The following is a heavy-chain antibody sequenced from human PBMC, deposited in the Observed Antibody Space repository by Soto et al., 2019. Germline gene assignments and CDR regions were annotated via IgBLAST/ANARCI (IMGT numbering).Heavy chain of an antibody. Sequence: PSETLSLTCTVSGGSVSSGSYYWSWIRQPPGKGLEWIGYIYYSGSTNYNPSLKSRVTISVDTSKNQFSLKLSSLTAADTAVYYCARVNSKIAAAGTDTFPNYYSNYGMDVWGQGTTVTVSS. CDR2: IYYSGST. CDR1: GGSVSSGSYY. V-gene: IGHV4-61*01. CDR3: ARVNSKIAAAGTDTFPNYYSNYGMDV. D-gene: IGHD6-13*01. J-gene: IGHJ6*02.